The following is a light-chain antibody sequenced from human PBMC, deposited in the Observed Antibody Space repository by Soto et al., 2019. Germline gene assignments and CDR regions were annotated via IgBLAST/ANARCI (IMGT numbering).Light chain of an antibody. CDR3: QKYNSAPLT. CDR1: QDINNY. V-gene: IGKV1-27*01. J-gene: IGKJ4*01. Sequence: DIQMTQSPSSLSASVGDRVTITCRASQDINNYLAWYQQKPGKAPKLLIYAASTMHFGVPSRFSGSGSGTDFALTISSLQPEDVATYYCQKYNSAPLTFGGGSKVEIK. CDR2: AAS.